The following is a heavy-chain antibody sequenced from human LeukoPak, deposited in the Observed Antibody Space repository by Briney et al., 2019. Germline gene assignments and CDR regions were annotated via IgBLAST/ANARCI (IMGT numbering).Heavy chain of an antibody. V-gene: IGHV5-51*01. CDR1: GYSFTSYW. CDR2: IYPGDCDT. J-gene: IGHJ4*02. CDR3: ARHPPVPNYEGSGSYSYYAYY. D-gene: IGHD3-10*01. Sequence: GESLKISCKGSGYSFTSYWIGWGRQMPGKGLEWMGIIYPGDCDTRYSPSCQCQVTISADKAISTASLQWTSLKASDTAMYYCARHPPVPNYEGSGSYSYYAYYWGQGTLVTVSS.